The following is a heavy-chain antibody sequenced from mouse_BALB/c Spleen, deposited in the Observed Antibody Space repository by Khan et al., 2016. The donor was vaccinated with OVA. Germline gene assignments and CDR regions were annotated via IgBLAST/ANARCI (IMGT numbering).Heavy chain of an antibody. Sequence: VKLVESGADLMKPGASVKISCKVAGYTFSSYWIEWIKQRPGHGLEWIGEILPGSGSTTCNEKFKGQATFTADTSSNTAYMQLSSLTSEDSAVYYCARVNSGNRTYLDYWGQGTTLTVSS. CDR1: GYTFSSYW. CDR3: ARVNSGNRTYLDY. J-gene: IGHJ2*01. V-gene: IGHV1-9*01. CDR2: ILPGSGST. D-gene: IGHD1-1*01.